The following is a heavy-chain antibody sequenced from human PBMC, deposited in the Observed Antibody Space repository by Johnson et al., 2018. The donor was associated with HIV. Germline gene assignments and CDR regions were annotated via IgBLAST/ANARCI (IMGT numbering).Heavy chain of an antibody. CDR2: ISGSGGST. CDR3: AKDVLRFLESRLNAFDI. D-gene: IGHD3-3*01. V-gene: IGHV3-23*04. Sequence: VQLVESGGGVVQPGRSLRLSCAASGFTFSSYAISWVRQASGKGLEWVSAISGSGGSTYYADSVKGRFTISRDNSKNTLYLQMNSLRAEDTAVYYCAKDVLRFLESRLNAFDIWGQGTMVTVSS. CDR1: GFTFSSYA. J-gene: IGHJ3*02.